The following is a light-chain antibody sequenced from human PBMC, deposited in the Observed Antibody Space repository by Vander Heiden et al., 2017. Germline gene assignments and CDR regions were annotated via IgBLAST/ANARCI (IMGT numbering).Light chain of an antibody. V-gene: IGKV1-39*01. J-gene: IGKJ3*01. CDR3: QQSYSIPFT. Sequence: DIQMTQSPSSLSASVGDRVTITCRTSQSISSYLNWYQQKPGKAPKLLIYAASSLQSGVPSRFSGSGSGTDFTLTISSLQPDDFATYYCQQSYSIPFTFGHGTKVDIK. CDR2: AAS. CDR1: QSISSY.